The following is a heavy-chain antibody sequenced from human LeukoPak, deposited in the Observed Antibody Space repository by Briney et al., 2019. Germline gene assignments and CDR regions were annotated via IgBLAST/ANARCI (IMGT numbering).Heavy chain of an antibody. CDR3: ARDSDSVHSPFNY. D-gene: IGHD5/OR15-5a*01. CDR1: GGSISSYY. J-gene: IGHJ4*02. CDR2: IYYSGST. Sequence: SETLSLTCTVSGGSISSYYWSWIRQPPGKGLEWIGYIYYSGSTNYNPSLQSRVTISVDTSKNQFSLKLSSVTAADTAVYYCARDSDSVHSPFNYWGQGTLVTVSS. V-gene: IGHV4-59*01.